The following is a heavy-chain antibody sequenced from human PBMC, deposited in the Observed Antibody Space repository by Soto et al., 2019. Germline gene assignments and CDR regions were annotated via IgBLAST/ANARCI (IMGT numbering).Heavy chain of an antibody. Sequence: QVQLVESGGGVVQPGRSLRLSCAASGFTFSSYAMHWVRQAPGKGLEWVAVISYDGSNKYYADSVKGRFTISRDNSKNTRYLQMNSLRAEDTAVYYCARGVPYYDFWGGNFLGYWGQGPLVTVSS. CDR2: ISYDGSNK. CDR1: GFTFSSYA. CDR3: ARGVPYYDFWGGNFLGY. J-gene: IGHJ4*02. D-gene: IGHD3-3*01. V-gene: IGHV3-30-3*01.